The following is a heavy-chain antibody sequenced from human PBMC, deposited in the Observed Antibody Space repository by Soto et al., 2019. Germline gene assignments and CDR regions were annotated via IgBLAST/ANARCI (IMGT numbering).Heavy chain of an antibody. CDR1: GFTFSSYA. D-gene: IGHD1-1*01. Sequence: GGSLRLSCAASGFTFSSYAMSWVRQAPGKGLEWVSAISGSGGSTYYADSVKGRFTISRDNSKNTLYLQMNSLRAEDTAVYYWANPGWQGNDVFDVGGKGTRATLSS. J-gene: IGHJ3*01. CDR2: ISGSGGST. CDR3: ANPGWQGNDVFDV. V-gene: IGHV3-23*01.